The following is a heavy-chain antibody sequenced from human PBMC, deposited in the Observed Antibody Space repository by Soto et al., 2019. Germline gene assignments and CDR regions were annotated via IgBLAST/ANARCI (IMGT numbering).Heavy chain of an antibody. Sequence: EVQLVESGGGLVQPGGSLRLSCAASGFTFSSDSMNWVRQAPGKGLEWVSYISSSSSTIYYADSVKGRFTISRDNAKNSLYLQMNSLRDEDTAVYYCARENDYVWGSYRLHWFDPWGQGTLVTVSS. CDR3: ARENDYVWGSYRLHWFDP. CDR1: GFTFSSDS. D-gene: IGHD3-16*02. V-gene: IGHV3-48*02. J-gene: IGHJ5*02. CDR2: ISSSSSTI.